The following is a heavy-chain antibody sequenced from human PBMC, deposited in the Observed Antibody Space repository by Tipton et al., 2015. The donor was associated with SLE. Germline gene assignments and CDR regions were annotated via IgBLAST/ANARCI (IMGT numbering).Heavy chain of an antibody. J-gene: IGHJ3*02. Sequence: TLSLTCTVSGGSISSYYWSWIRQPPGKGLEWIGYIYYSGSTNYNPSLKSRVTISVDTSKNQFSLKLSSVTAADTAVYYCARARQQLDAFDIWGQGTMVTVSS. V-gene: IGHV4-59*12. CDR2: IYYSGST. CDR1: GGSISSYY. CDR3: ARARQQLDAFDI. D-gene: IGHD6-13*01.